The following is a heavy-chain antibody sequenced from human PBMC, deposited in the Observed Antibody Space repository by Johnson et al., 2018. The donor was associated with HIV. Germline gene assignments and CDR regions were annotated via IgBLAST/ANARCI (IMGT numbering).Heavy chain of an antibody. J-gene: IGHJ3*02. CDR1: GFTFSSYW. CDR2: IKQDGSEK. Sequence: MQLVESGGGLGQPGGSLRLSCAASGFTFSSYWMSWVRQAPGKGLEWVANIKQDGSEKYYVDSVKGRFTISRDNAKNSLYLQMGSLRAEDMAVYFCASISLGAFDIWGQGTMVTVSS. CDR3: ASISLGAFDI. V-gene: IGHV3-7*01.